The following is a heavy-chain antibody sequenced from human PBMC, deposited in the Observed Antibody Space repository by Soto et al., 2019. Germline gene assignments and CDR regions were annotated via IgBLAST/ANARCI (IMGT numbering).Heavy chain of an antibody. CDR3: GRGGDAHKVGRN. D-gene: IGHD1-26*01. J-gene: IGHJ1*01. V-gene: IGHV4-61*05. Sequence: QVQLQESGPGLVKPSETLSLTCSVSDDSISSTSYYWSWIRQPPGRGLEWIGFVHFSGSLHYNAALRTRAIISVDTSRRQISLKLTSVTAADTAVYFCGRGGDAHKVGRNWGQGTLVTVSS. CDR2: VHFSGSL. CDR1: DDSISSTSYY.